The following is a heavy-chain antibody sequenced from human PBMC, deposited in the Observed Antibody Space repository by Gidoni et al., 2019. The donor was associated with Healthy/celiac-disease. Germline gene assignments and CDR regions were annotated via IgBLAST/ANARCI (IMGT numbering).Heavy chain of an antibody. CDR3: VRQWGTGTPGSAFDL. J-gene: IGHJ3*01. V-gene: IGHV3-21*01. D-gene: IGHD1-1*01. CDR2: ITTSSSYI. CDR1: GFTSRAYT. Sequence: VQLVESGGGLVKPGGALRLSCAASGFTSRAYTMNWVRQAPGKGLEWVSSITTSSSYIYYADSVKGRFTLSRDNAKNSLYLQMDGLRAEDTAVYYCVRQWGTGTPGSAFDLWGQGTLVTVSS.